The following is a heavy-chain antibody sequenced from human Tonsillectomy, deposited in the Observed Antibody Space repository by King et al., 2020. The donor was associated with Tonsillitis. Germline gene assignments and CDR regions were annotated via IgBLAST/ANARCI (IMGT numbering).Heavy chain of an antibody. V-gene: IGHV4-59*01. J-gene: IGHJ1*01. D-gene: IGHD3-16*01. CDR2: IFYSGST. CDR1: GGSISSSY. Sequence: QLQESGPGLVKPSETLSLTCTVSGGSISSSYWSWIRQSPGKGLEWIGYIFYSGSTNCNPSLKSRVTISVDTSKNQFSLKLNSATAADTAVYYCARGFGGNSAGQKYFQHWGQGTLVTVSS. CDR3: ARGFGGNSAGQKYFQH.